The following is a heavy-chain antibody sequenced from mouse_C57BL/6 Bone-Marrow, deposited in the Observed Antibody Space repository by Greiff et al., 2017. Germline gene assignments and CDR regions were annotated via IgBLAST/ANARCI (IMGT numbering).Heavy chain of an antibody. Sequence: EVQLQQSGTVLARPGASVKMSCKTSGYTFTSYWMHWVKQRPGQGLEWIGAIYPGNSDTSYNQKFKGKAKLTAVTSASTAYMELSSLTNEDSAVYYGTKSHYYGSSYGYFDVWGTGTTVTVSS. CDR2: IYPGNSDT. V-gene: IGHV1-5*01. D-gene: IGHD1-1*01. J-gene: IGHJ1*03. CDR3: TKSHYYGSSYGYFDV. CDR1: GYTFTSYW.